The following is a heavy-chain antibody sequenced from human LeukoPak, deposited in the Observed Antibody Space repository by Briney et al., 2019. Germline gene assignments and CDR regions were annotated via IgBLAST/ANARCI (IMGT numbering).Heavy chain of an antibody. V-gene: IGHV4-59*01. CDR1: GGSISSYY. J-gene: IGHJ6*03. Sequence: SETLSLTCTVSGGSISSYYWSWIRQPPGKGLEWIGFIYYSGNTNYNPSLKSRVTISVDTSKNQFSLELTSVTAADTAVYYCARGDYYYYYYYIDVWGKGTTVTVSS. CDR3: ARGDYYYYYYYIDV. CDR2: IYYSGNT. D-gene: IGHD2-21*01.